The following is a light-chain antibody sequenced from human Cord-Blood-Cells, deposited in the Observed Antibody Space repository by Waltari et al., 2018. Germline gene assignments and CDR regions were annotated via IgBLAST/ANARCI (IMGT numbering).Light chain of an antibody. CDR3: QRYYSTPYT. CDR2: WAS. J-gene: IGKJ2*01. V-gene: IGKV4-1*01. Sequence: DIVMTQSPDSLAVSLGESATINCKSSQSVLYSSNNTDHLAWYQQKPQQPPKLLICWASTRESEVPDRFSGSGSGSDFTLPISSLQAEDVAVYYCQRYYSTPYTFGWGTKLEIK. CDR1: QSVLYSSNNTDH.